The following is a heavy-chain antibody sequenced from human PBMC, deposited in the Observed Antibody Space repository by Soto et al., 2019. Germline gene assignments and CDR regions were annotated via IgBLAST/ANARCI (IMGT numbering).Heavy chain of an antibody. CDR1: GFTFSSYA. CDR3: AKDRFSMGSITIFDY. Sequence: EVQLLESGGGLVQPGGSLRLSCAASGFTFSSYAMSWVRQAPGKGLEWVSAISGSGGSTYYADSVKGRFTISGDNSKNTLYLQMNSLRAEDTAVYYCAKDRFSMGSITIFDYWGQGTLVTVSS. V-gene: IGHV3-23*01. CDR2: ISGSGGST. J-gene: IGHJ4*02. D-gene: IGHD3-3*01.